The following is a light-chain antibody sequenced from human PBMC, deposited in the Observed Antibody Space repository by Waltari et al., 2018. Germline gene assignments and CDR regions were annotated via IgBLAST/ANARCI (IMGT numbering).Light chain of an antibody. J-gene: IGLJ1*01. CDR3: GSYRSGTTYM. CDR1: SSDIGVYKG. CDR2: EVS. Sequence: QSALTQPPSVSRSLGQSVTISCTGTSSDIGVYKGVSWFQQHSATAPRLLIYEVSKRPSGVSERFSGSKSGNTASLTISGVQAEDEADYYCGSYRSGTTYMFGSGTRLTVL. V-gene: IGLV2-18*02.